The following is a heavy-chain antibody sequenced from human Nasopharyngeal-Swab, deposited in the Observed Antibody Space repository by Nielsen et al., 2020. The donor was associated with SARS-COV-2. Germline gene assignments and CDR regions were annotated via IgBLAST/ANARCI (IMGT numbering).Heavy chain of an antibody. J-gene: IGHJ6*02. D-gene: IGHD6-13*01. Sequence: GESLKISCAASGFTFDDYNMHWVRQVPGKGLEWVSFINWDGLRTYYGDSVKGRFTISRDNSKNSLYLQMNSLRAEDTAVYYCARAGWGYSSSWYIYYYYGMDVWGQGTTVTVSS. V-gene: IGHV3-43*01. CDR1: GFTFDDYN. CDR3: ARAGWGYSSSWYIYYYYGMDV. CDR2: INWDGLRT.